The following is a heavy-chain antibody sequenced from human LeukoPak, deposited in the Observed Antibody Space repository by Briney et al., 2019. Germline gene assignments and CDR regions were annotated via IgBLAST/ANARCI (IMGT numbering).Heavy chain of an antibody. D-gene: IGHD5-18*01. CDR2: INHSGST. CDR3: ARVIQYSYGHNWFDP. J-gene: IGHJ5*02. CDR1: GGSFSGYY. Sequence: PSETLSLTCAVYGGSFSGYYWSWIRQPPGKGLEWIGEINHSGSTNYNPSLKSRVTISVDTSKNQFSLKLSSVTAADTAVYYCARVIQYSYGHNWFDPWGQGTQVTVSS. V-gene: IGHV4-34*01.